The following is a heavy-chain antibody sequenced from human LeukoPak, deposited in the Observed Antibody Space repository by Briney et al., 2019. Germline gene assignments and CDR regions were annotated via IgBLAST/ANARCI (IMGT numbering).Heavy chain of an antibody. CDR3: ARFYDSPISAFYI. CDR1: GGSISSSY. D-gene: IGHD3-22*01. V-gene: IGHV4-59*01. CDR2: IYYSGST. J-gene: IGHJ3*02. Sequence: PSETLSLTCTVSGGSISSSYWSWIRQPPGKGLEWIAYIYYSGSTDYNPSLKSRVTISVDTSKNQFSLKLSSVTAADTTVYFCARFYDSPISAFYIWGQGTMVTVSS.